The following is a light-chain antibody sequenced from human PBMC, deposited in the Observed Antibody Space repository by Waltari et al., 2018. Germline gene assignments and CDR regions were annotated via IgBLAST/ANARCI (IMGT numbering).Light chain of an antibody. J-gene: IGLJ3*02. V-gene: IGLV1-40*02. CDR1: RTNTGAGHE. Sequence: QSILTQPPSVSGAPGQRVTISCTGSRTNTGAGHEVHWYKEFPGTGPNLLIYGNNNRPSGVPDRFSGSKSGTSASLTITGLQAEDEADYYCQSFDTSLSHGVVFGGGTKVTVL. CDR2: GNN. CDR3: QSFDTSLSHGVV.